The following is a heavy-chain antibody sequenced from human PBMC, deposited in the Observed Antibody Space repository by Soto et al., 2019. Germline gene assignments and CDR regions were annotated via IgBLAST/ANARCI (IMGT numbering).Heavy chain of an antibody. J-gene: IGHJ3*02. CDR1: GFTFSTYW. CDR3: AKTIHTSDAFDI. Sequence: GGSLRLSCAASGFTFSTYWMHWVRQAPGKGLVWVSVINSDESKTSYEDSVKGRFTISRDDAKSTLYLQMNDLRAEDTALYYCAKTIHTSDAFDIWGQGTMVTVSS. CDR2: INSDESKT. V-gene: IGHV3-74*01.